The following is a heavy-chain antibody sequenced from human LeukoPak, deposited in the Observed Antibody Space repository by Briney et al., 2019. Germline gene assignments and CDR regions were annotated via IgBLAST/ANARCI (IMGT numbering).Heavy chain of an antibody. CDR1: GYTLTRNA. CDR3: ARELMITFAGILVIGDFDF. D-gene: IGHD3-16*02. V-gene: IGHV7-4-1*02. Sequence: ASVKVSCKASGYTLTRNAMNWVRQAPGQGPEWMGWISTYTGNPTYAQGFTGRFVFSLDTSVSTAYLQVSSLKADDTAVYYCARELMITFAGILVIGDFDFWGQGTLVTVSS. J-gene: IGHJ4*02. CDR2: ISTYTGNP.